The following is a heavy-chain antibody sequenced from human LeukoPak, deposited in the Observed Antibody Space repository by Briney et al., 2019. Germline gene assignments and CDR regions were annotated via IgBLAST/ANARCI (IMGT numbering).Heavy chain of an antibody. Sequence: SETLSLTCSVSGDSISRSDSYWDWIRQPPGKGLEWIGTIYYSGRTYYSPSLKSRVAMSVDASNNQFSLNLRSVTAADTAVYYCARRRYYDGSGYLEWGQGTLLSASS. D-gene: IGHD3-22*01. J-gene: IGHJ1*01. CDR1: GDSISRSDSY. V-gene: IGHV4-39*01. CDR2: IYYSGRT. CDR3: ARRRYYDGSGYLE.